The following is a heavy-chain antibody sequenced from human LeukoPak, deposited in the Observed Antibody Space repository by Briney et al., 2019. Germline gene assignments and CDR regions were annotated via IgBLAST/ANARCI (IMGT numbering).Heavy chain of an antibody. V-gene: IGHV3-30*02. CDR1: GFTFSTFG. D-gene: IGHD1-26*01. CDR3: ANDPSPISASYPGY. CDR2: IRYDGAKE. Sequence: PGRSLRLSCAASGFTFSTFGMHWVRQAPGKGLEWVALIRYDGAKEYYADSVKGRFTISRDNPKNTLYLQINSLRAEDTAVYYCANDPSPISASYPGYWGQGTLVTVSS. J-gene: IGHJ4*02.